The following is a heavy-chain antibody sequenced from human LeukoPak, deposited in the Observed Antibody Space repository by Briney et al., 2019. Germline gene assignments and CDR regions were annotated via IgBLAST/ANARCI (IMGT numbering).Heavy chain of an antibody. V-gene: IGHV1-69*13. J-gene: IGHJ5*02. CDR2: IIPIFGTA. D-gene: IGHD2-8*01. CDR1: GGTFSSYA. CDR3: ARGPRGGGYCTNGVCHTPFDP. Sequence: ASVKVSCKASGGTFSSYAISWVRQAPGQGLEWMGGIIPIFGTANYAQKFQGRVTITADESTSTAYMELSSLRSEDTAVYYCARGPRGGGYCTNGVCHTPFDPWGQGTLVTVSS.